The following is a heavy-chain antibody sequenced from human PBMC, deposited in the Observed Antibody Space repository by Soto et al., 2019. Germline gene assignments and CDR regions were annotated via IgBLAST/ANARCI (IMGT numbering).Heavy chain of an antibody. V-gene: IGHV1-18*01. CDR1: GYTFTSYG. CDR2: ISAYNGNT. Sequence: ASVKVSCKASGYTFTSYGISWVRQAPGQGLEWMGWISAYNGNTKYAQKLQGRVTMTTDTSASTAYMELSSLRSEGTAVYYCARAKNGSGWYQPYFQHWGQGTLVTVSS. J-gene: IGHJ1*01. CDR3: ARAKNGSGWYQPYFQH. D-gene: IGHD6-19*01.